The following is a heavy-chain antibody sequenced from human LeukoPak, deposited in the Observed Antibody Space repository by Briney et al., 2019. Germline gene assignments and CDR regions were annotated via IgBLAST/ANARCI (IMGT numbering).Heavy chain of an antibody. J-gene: IGHJ6*02. V-gene: IGHV1-69*13. D-gene: IGHD3-9*01. CDR3: ARGGNYDILTGYYYYYYYGMDV. CDR1: GGTFSSYA. CDR2: IIPIFGTA. Sequence: GVSVKVSCKASGGTFSSYAISWVRQAPGQGLEWMGGIIPIFGTANYAQKFQGRVTITADESTSTAYMELSSLRSEDTAVYYCARGGNYDILTGYYYYYYYGMDVWGQGTTVTVSS.